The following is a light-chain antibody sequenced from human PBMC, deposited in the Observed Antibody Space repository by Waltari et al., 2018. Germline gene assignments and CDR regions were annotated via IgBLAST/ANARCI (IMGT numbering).Light chain of an antibody. CDR1: SSDVGRYNI. V-gene: IGLV2-11*01. J-gene: IGLJ7*01. CDR3: CSYAGSYTFV. CDR2: DVV. Sequence: QSALTQPRSVSGSPGQSVTISCSGTSSDVGRYNIVSWYQQHPGTPPKLLIYDVVKRPSGVPDRFSGSKSGNTASLTISGLQTEDESDYYCCSYAGSYTFVFGGGTQLTVL.